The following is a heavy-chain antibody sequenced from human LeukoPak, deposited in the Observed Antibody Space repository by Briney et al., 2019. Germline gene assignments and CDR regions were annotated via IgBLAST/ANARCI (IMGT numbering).Heavy chain of an antibody. CDR3: ARGTVWNDGKFDY. V-gene: IGHV1-69*04. J-gene: IGHJ4*02. CDR2: IIPILGIA. Sequence: SVKVSCKASGGTFSSYAISWVRQAPGQGLEWMGRIIPILGIANYAQKFQGRVTITAYKSTSTAYMELSSLRSEDTAVYYCARGTVWNDGKFDYWGQGTLVTVSS. CDR1: GGTFSSYA. D-gene: IGHD1-1*01.